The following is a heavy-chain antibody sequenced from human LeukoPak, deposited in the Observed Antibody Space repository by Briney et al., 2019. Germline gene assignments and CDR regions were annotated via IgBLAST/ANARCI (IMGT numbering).Heavy chain of an antibody. J-gene: IGHJ4*02. CDR3: XXXXXXXXXXXXXXXTXNFXY. CDR2: IKSKTDGGTT. V-gene: IGHV3-15*01. Sequence: GGSLRLSCAASGFTFSNAWMSWVRQAPGKGLEWVGRIKSKTDGGTTDYAAPVKGRFTISRGDSNNTLYLQMNSLKTEDTAVXXXXXXXXXXXXXXXXXXTXNFXYWGQGTPVTVSS. CDR1: GFTFSNAW.